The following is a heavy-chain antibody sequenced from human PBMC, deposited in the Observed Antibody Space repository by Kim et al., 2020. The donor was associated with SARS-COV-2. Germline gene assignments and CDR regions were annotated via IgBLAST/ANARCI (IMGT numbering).Heavy chain of an antibody. CDR1: SDSFSAYY. Sequence: SETLSLTCTVSSDSFSAYYWSWIRQLPGKGLEWIGYIFYSGSPNYNPSLKSRATISWDTSRNQFSLDLTSVTHADTAVYYCARAEWRDSWGQFDSFGQG. CDR3: ARAEWRDSWGQFDS. D-gene: IGHD3-16*01. CDR2: IFYSGSP. J-gene: IGHJ5*02. V-gene: IGHV4-59*01.